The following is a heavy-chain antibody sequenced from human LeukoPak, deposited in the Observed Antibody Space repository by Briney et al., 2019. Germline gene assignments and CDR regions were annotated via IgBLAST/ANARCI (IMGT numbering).Heavy chain of an antibody. V-gene: IGHV4-34*01. Sequence: SETLSLTCAVYGGSFSGYYWSWIRQPPGKGLEWIGEINHSGSTNYNPSLKSRVTISVDKSKNQFSLKLSSVTAADTAVYYCARDKEAVADSRHFDYWGQGTLVTVSS. CDR3: ARDKEAVADSRHFDY. CDR2: INHSGST. J-gene: IGHJ4*02. D-gene: IGHD6-19*01. CDR1: GGSFSGYY.